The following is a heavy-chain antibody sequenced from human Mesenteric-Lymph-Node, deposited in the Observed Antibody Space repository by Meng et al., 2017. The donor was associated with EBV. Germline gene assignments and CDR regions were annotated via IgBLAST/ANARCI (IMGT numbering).Heavy chain of an antibody. Sequence: PRRESSPVMSRRSWPRSFTGGCHVNHAPVSNWWSWFRQPPGKGLEWIGEMSHSGSSTYNPSLNIRVTMSVDKSKNRVFLQLSSVTAADTAMYYCARILVGENSGYFLDYWGQGIVVTVSS. CDR2: MSHSGSS. V-gene: IGHV4-4*02. CDR1: VNHAPVSNW. CDR3: ARILVGENSGYFLDY. J-gene: IGHJ4*02. D-gene: IGHD3-22*01.